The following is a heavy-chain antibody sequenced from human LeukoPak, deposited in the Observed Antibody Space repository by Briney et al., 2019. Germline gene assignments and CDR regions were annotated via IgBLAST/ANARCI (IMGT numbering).Heavy chain of an antibody. CDR3: AKGETSGWSLYYFDY. J-gene: IGHJ4*02. Sequence: PGGSLRLSCAASGFTFSTYAMNWVRQAPGKGLEWVAVISDDGRHNYYADSVKGRFTISRDNSKNTLYLQMNSLRVEDTAVYYCAKGETSGWSLYYFDYWGQGTLVTVSS. CDR2: ISDDGRHN. D-gene: IGHD6-19*01. V-gene: IGHV3-30*04. CDR1: GFTFSTYA.